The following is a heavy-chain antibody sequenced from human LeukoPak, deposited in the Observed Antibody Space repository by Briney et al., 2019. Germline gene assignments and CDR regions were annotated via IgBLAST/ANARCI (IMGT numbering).Heavy chain of an antibody. Sequence: PGGSLRLSCTGSGFTLSSYAMNWVRRAPGQGLEWVSSISSSSSSDIYYTDSVKGRFTISRDNAKNSLYLQMNSLRAEDTAVYYCVTDYGGSSGAFDIWGQGTMVTVSS. CDR1: GFTLSSYA. CDR2: ISSSSSSDI. V-gene: IGHV3-21*01. D-gene: IGHD4-23*01. CDR3: VTDYGGSSGAFDI. J-gene: IGHJ3*02.